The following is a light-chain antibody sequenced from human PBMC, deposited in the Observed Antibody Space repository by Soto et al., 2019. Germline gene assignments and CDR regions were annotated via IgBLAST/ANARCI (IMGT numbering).Light chain of an antibody. V-gene: IGKV3-20*01. J-gene: IGKJ2*02. Sequence: EIVLTQSPGTLSLSPGERATLSCRASQSVSSSYLAWYQHKPGQAPRLLIYGASSRATGIPDRFSGSGSGTDFTLAISRLEPEDFAVYYCQQYGSSPRTFGQGPKLEIK. CDR3: QQYGSSPRT. CDR2: GAS. CDR1: QSVSSSY.